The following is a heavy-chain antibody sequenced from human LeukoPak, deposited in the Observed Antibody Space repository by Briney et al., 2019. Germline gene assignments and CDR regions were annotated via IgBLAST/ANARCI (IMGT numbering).Heavy chain of an antibody. CDR1: GFPLSSYW. V-gene: IGHV3-7*01. CDR3: ARGESMVVAASFDY. Sequence: GGSLRLSCAASGFPLSSYWMSWVRQAPGKGLGRVANIKQDGSEKYYVDSVKGRFTISRDNAKNSLYQQMNSLRAEDTAVYYCARGESMVVAASFDYWGQGTLVTVSS. CDR2: IKQDGSEK. J-gene: IGHJ4*02. D-gene: IGHD2-15*01.